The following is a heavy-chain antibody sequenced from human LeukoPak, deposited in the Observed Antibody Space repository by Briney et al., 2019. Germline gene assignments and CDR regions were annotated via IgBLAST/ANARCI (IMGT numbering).Heavy chain of an antibody. CDR3: ARDGTRLLMYSSGWYPGEY. J-gene: IGHJ4*02. Sequence: ASVKVSCKASGYTFTSYAMHWVRQAPGQRLEWMGWINAGNGNTKYSQKFQGRVTITRDTSASTAYMELSSLRSEDTAVYYCARDGTRLLMYSSGWYPGEYWGQGTLVTVSS. CDR1: GYTFTSYA. CDR2: INAGNGNT. D-gene: IGHD6-19*01. V-gene: IGHV1-3*01.